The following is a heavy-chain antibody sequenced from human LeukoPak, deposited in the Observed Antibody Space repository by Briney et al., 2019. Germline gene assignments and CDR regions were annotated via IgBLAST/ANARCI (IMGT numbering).Heavy chain of an antibody. D-gene: IGHD5-24*01. V-gene: IGHV4-59*01. CDR2: IYYSGST. CDR1: GGSISSYY. CDR3: ARVERGSRWLQPDYLDY. J-gene: IGHJ4*02. Sequence: KPSETLSLTCTVSGGSISSYYWSWIRQPPGKGLEWIGYIYYSGSTNYNPSLKSRVTISVDTSKNQFSLKLSSVTAADTAVYYCARVERGSRWLQPDYLDYWGQGTLVTVSS.